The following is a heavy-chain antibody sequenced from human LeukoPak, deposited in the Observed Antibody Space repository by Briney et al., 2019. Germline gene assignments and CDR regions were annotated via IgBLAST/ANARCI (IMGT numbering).Heavy chain of an antibody. V-gene: IGHV3-48*01. Sequence: GGSLRLSCAASGLTFSSYAMNWVRQAPGKGLEWVSYISSSSSTIYYADSVKGQFTISRDNAKNSLYLQMNSLRAEDTAVYYCASSFDYYYYYMDVWGKGTTVTVSS. CDR1: GLTFSSYA. CDR3: ASSFDYYYYYMDV. CDR2: ISSSSSTI. J-gene: IGHJ6*03.